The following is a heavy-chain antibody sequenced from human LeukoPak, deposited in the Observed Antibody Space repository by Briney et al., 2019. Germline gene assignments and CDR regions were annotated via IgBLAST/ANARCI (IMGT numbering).Heavy chain of an antibody. CDR3: ARESKSYDGSGFYHDY. V-gene: IGHV4-4*07. CDR1: GGSIRNYF. CDR2: IYTSGST. D-gene: IGHD3-22*01. Sequence: SETLSLTCSVSGGSIRNYFWSWIRQPAGKGLEWIGRIYTSGSTDYNPSLRSRVTMSVDTSRNQFSLKLTSVTAADTAVYYCARESKSYDGSGFYHDYWGQGTLVAVSS. J-gene: IGHJ4*02.